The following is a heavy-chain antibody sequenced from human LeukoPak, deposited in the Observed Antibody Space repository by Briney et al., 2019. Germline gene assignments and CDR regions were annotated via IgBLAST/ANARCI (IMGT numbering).Heavy chain of an antibody. J-gene: IGHJ1*01. CDR2: ISAYNGNT. Sequence: ASVTVSCTASGYTFTSYGISWVRQAPGQGLEWLGWISAYNGNTNYAQKLQGRVTMTTDRSTSTAYMELRSLRSDDTALYYCAKSSGSYYDPEYFQHWGQGTLVTVSS. CDR1: GYTFTSYG. V-gene: IGHV1-18*01. D-gene: IGHD1-26*01. CDR3: AKSSGSYYDPEYFQH.